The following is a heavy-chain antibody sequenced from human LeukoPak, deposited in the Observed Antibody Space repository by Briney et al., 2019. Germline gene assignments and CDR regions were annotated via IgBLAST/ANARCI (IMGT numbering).Heavy chain of an antibody. Sequence: SETLSLTCAVYGGSFSGYYWSWIRQPPGKGLEWIGEINHSGSTNYNPSLKSRVTISVDTSKNQFSLKLSSVTAADTAVYYCARRGIAAAGYDYWGQGTLVTVSS. CDR3: ARRGIAAAGYDY. V-gene: IGHV4-34*01. D-gene: IGHD6-13*01. CDR2: INHSGST. CDR1: GGSFSGYY. J-gene: IGHJ4*02.